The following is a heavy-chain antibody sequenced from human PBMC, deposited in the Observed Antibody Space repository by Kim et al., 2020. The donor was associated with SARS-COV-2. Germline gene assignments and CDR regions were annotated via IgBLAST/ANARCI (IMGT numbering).Heavy chain of an antibody. J-gene: IGHJ4*02. D-gene: IGHD2-21*01. CDR1: GFTFSSYS. Sequence: GGSLRLSCAASGFTFSSYSMHWVRQAPGKGLEWVSYITSTSSTIYYADSVKGRFTISRDNAKNSLSLQMNSLRDEDTAVYYCARLAYCGGDCYPYWGQGTLVTVSS. CDR2: ITSTSSTI. V-gene: IGHV3-48*02. CDR3: ARLAYCGGDCYPY.